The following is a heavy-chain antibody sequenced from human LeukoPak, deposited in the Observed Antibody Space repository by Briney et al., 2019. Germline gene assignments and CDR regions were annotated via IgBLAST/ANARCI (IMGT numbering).Heavy chain of an antibody. CDR2: ISSTSTYI. J-gene: IGHJ4*02. Sequence: PGGSLRLSCAASGFTFSRYTVNWVRQAPGKGLEWVSSISSTSTYIYYADSVKGRFTIFRDNAKNSLYLQMNSLRVEDTAVFYCTRGSGWYPDYWGQGTLVTVSS. V-gene: IGHV3-21*01. CDR3: TRGSGWYPDY. CDR1: GFTFSRYT. D-gene: IGHD6-19*01.